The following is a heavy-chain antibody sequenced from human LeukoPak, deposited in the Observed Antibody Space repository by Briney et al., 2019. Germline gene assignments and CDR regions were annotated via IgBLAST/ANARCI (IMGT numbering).Heavy chain of an antibody. CDR1: GGTFSGYA. D-gene: IGHD2-21*01. Sequence: ASVKVSCKASGGTFSGYAISWVQQAPGQGLEWMGRIIPILGIANYAQKFQGRVTITADKSTSTAYMELSSLRSEDTAVYYCARVLTYCGGDCLDYRGQGTLVTVSS. J-gene: IGHJ4*02. CDR3: ARVLTYCGGDCLDY. CDR2: IIPILGIA. V-gene: IGHV1-69*04.